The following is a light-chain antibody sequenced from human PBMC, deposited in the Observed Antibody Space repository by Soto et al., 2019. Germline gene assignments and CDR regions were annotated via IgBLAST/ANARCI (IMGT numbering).Light chain of an antibody. J-gene: IGLJ3*02. CDR1: SSNIGNTY. CDR2: GNS. Sequence: QSVLTQPPSASGTPGQRVTISCSGSSSNIGNTYVNWYQQFPGTAPKLLIYGNSNRPSGVPDRFSGSKSGTSASLAITGLQAEDEADYYCQSYDSSLSGYVFGGGTKLTVL. V-gene: IGLV1-40*01. CDR3: QSYDSSLSGYV.